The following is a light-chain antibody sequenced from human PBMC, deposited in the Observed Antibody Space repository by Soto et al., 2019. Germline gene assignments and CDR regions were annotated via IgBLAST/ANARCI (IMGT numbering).Light chain of an antibody. J-gene: IGKJ3*01. CDR1: QSISGH. CDR3: QQSYSSPRFT. CDR2: ATS. V-gene: IGKV1-39*01. Sequence: DIQMTQSPSSLSASVGGRVTITCRASQSISGHLNWYQHKPGKAPELLIYATSTLHIGVPSRFSGSGSGTDFSLTISSLQPEDFATYYCQQSYSSPRFTFGPGTKVDIK.